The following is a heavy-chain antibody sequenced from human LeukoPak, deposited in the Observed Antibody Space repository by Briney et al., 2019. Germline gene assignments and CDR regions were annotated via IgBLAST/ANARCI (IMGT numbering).Heavy chain of an antibody. J-gene: IGHJ5*02. CDR1: GGSISTSSYY. V-gene: IGHV4-61*05. CDR2: IYYSGST. CDR3: ARVASRSSWSWFDP. D-gene: IGHD6-13*01. Sequence: SETLSLTCTVSGGSISTSSYYWGWIRQPPGKGLEWIGYIYYSGSTNYNPSLKSRVTISVDTSKNQFSLKLSSVTAADTAVYYCARVASRSSWSWFDPWGQGTLVTVSS.